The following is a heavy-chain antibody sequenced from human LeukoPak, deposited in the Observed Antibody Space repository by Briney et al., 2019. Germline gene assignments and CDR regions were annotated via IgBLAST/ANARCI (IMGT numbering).Heavy chain of an antibody. CDR2: IRYDGSNK. J-gene: IGHJ4*02. CDR1: GFTFSSYG. CDR3: AKATYYDFWSGYGYFDY. D-gene: IGHD3-3*01. V-gene: IGHV3-30*02. Sequence: GGSLRLSCAASGFTFSSYGMHWVRQAPGKGLEWVAFIRYDGSNKYYADSVKGRFTISRDNSKNTLYLQMYSLRAEDTAVYYCAKATYYDFWSGYGYFDYWGQGTLVTVSS.